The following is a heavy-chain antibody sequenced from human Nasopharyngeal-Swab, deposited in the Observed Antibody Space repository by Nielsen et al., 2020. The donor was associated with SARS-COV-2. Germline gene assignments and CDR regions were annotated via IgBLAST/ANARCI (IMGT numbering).Heavy chain of an antibody. D-gene: IGHD6-19*01. Sequence: ASVKVSCKASGFTFTTYDINWVRQASGQGPEWMGWMTPKTGYTGYVQKFQGRVTMTWNTSISTAYMDLSSLTSEDTAVYYCARGGPVAFDYWGQGSLVIVSS. CDR3: ARGGPVAFDY. V-gene: IGHV1-8*01. J-gene: IGHJ4*02. CDR1: GFTFTTYD. CDR2: MTPKTGYT.